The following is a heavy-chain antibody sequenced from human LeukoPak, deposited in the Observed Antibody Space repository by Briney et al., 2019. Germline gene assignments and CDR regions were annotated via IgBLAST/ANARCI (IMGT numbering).Heavy chain of an antibody. CDR3: ARLYEDYYGP. CDR2: IYYSGST. J-gene: IGHJ3*01. CDR1: GGSISSYY. V-gene: IGHV4-59*01. D-gene: IGHD3-10*01. Sequence: PSETLSLTCTVSGGSISSYYWSWIRQPPGKGLEWIGYIYYSGSTNYNPSLKGRVTISVDTSKNQFSLKLSSVTAADTAVYYCARLYEDYYGPWGQGTMVTVSS.